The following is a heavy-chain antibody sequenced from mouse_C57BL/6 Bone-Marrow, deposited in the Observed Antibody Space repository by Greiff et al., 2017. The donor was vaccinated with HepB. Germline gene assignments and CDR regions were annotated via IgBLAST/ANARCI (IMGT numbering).Heavy chain of an antibody. CDR1: GYTFTSYW. Sequence: QVQLQQPGAELVRPGSSVKLSCKASGYTFTSYWMHWVKQRPIQGLEWIGNIDPSDSETHYNQKFKDKATLTVDKSSSTAYMQLSSLTSEDSAVYYCARPTMVTGEDDFDYWGQGTTLTVSS. J-gene: IGHJ2*01. D-gene: IGHD2-9*01. CDR2: IDPSDSET. CDR3: ARPTMVTGEDDFDY. V-gene: IGHV1-52*01.